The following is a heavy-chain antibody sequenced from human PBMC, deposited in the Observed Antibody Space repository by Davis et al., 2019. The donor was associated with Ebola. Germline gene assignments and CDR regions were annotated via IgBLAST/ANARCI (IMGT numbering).Heavy chain of an antibody. J-gene: IGHJ6*02. CDR3: ARGGKLPVGYYYYGMDV. V-gene: IGHV3-7*01. CDR2: IKQDGSEK. D-gene: IGHD2-15*01. CDR1: GFTFSSYW. Sequence: GESLKISCAASGFTFSSYWMSWVRQAPGKGLEWVANIKQDGSEKYYVDSVKGRFTISRDNAKNSLYLQMNSLRAEGTAVYFCARGGKLPVGYYYYGMDVWGQGTTVTVSS.